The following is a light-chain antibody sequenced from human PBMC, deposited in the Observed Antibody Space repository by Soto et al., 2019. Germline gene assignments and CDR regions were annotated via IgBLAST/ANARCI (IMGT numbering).Light chain of an antibody. CDR2: GAS. CDR3: QQYNNWPPDRT. V-gene: IGKV3-15*01. J-gene: IGKJ1*01. CDR1: QSVGSN. Sequence: EIVMTQSPATLSVSPGERATLSCRASQSVGSNLAWYQLKPGQAPRLLIYGASTRATGIPARFSGSGSGTDFTLPISSLQSEDFAIYFCQQYNNWPPDRTFGQGTKVELK.